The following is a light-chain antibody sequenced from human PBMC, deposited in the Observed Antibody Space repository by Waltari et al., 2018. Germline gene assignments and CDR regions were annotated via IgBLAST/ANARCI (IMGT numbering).Light chain of an antibody. CDR3: QQYDNWPPSFT. CDR1: QSVSNN. Sequence: EIVMTQSPATLSVSPGERATLSCRASQSVSNNLAWFQQKHGQAPRLLIYGASIRAPGIPVRFSGSGSGTEFTLTISSLQSEDFAVYYCQQYDNWPPSFTFGPGTKVDFK. CDR2: GAS. V-gene: IGKV3-15*01. J-gene: IGKJ3*01.